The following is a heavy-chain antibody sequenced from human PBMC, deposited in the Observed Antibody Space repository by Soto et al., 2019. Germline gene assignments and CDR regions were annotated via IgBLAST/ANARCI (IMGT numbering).Heavy chain of an antibody. CDR3: AREFCSGGVWYGWYYLDH. V-gene: IGHV3-13*01. Sequence: EVQLVESGGGLVQPGGSLRLSCGVSGFTLSSYDMHWVRQTPGKGLEWVSSIGVTGDTYYLDSVKGRFTISRENARDSVYLQMNSLRAEDTAVYFCAREFCSGGVWYGWYYLDHWGQGTLVTVSS. CDR1: GFTLSSYD. CDR2: IGVTGDT. J-gene: IGHJ4*02. D-gene: IGHD2-15*01.